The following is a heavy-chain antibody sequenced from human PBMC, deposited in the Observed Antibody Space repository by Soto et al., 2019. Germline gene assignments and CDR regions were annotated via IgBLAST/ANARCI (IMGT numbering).Heavy chain of an antibody. CDR2: ISGSGGST. D-gene: IGHD6-19*01. CDR3: AKDSSGWYGYCYYGMDV. V-gene: IGHV3-23*01. Sequence: GGSLRLSCAASGFTFSSYAMSWVRQAPGKGLEWVSAISGSGGSTYYADSVKGRFTISRDNSKNTLYLQMNSLRAEDTAVYYCAKDSSGWYGYCYYGMDVWGQGTTVTVSS. CDR1: GFTFSSYA. J-gene: IGHJ6*02.